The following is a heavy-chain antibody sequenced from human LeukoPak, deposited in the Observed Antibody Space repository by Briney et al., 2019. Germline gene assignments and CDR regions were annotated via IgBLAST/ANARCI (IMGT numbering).Heavy chain of an antibody. Sequence: GASVKVSCKASGYTFTSFDINWVRQATGQGLEWMGWMNPNSGNTGYAQKFQGRVTITRSTSISTAYMELSSLRSEDTAVYYCARVPAANTEYYYYMDVWGKGTTVTVSS. J-gene: IGHJ6*03. CDR3: ARVPAANTEYYYYMDV. D-gene: IGHD2-2*01. V-gene: IGHV1-8*03. CDR1: GYTFTSFD. CDR2: MNPNSGNT.